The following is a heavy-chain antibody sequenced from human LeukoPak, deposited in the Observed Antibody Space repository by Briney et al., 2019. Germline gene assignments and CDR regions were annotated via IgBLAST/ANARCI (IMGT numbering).Heavy chain of an antibody. D-gene: IGHD2-21*02. CDR1: GYTFTSYY. Sequence: ASVKVSCKASGYTFTSYYMHWVRQAPGQGLEWMGIINPSGGSTSYAQKFQGRVTITADESTSTAYMELSSLRSEDTAVYYCARDRVAYCGGDCYTDPWFDPWGQGTLVTVSS. CDR3: ARDRVAYCGGDCYTDPWFDP. CDR2: INPSGGST. V-gene: IGHV1-46*01. J-gene: IGHJ5*02.